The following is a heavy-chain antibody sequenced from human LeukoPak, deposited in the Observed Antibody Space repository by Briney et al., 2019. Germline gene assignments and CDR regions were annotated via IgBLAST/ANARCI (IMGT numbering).Heavy chain of an antibody. CDR2: ISSSSSYI. CDR3: VKDQKKGYSYGYVFYCYYMDV. D-gene: IGHD5-18*01. Sequence: GGSLRLSCAASGFTFSSYSMNWVRQAPGKGLEWVSSISSSSSYIYYADSVKGRFTISRDNSKNTLYLQMNSLRAEDTAVYYCVKDQKKGYSYGYVFYCYYMDVWGKGTTVTVSS. CDR1: GFTFSSYS. J-gene: IGHJ6*03. V-gene: IGHV3-21*01.